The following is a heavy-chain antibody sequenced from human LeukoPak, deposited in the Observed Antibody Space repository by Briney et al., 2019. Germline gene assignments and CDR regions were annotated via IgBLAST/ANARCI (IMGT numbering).Heavy chain of an antibody. V-gene: IGHV3-7*01. Sequence: GGSLRLSCTTSGFSFSTSWMSWVRQTPGKGLEWVANIKEDGSRTYLADAVQGRFSVSRDNAKNSVYLQMSSLRADDTSVYYCARARVHYQLLSDLDYWGQGTLVTVSS. CDR2: IKEDGSRT. CDR1: GFSFSTSW. J-gene: IGHJ4*02. D-gene: IGHD2-2*01. CDR3: ARARVHYQLLSDLDY.